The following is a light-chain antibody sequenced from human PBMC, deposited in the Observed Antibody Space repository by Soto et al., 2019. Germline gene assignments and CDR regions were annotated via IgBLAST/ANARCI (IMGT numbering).Light chain of an antibody. J-gene: IGLJ1*01. CDR1: SSNIGDNF. CDR2: DNH. Sequence: QSVLTQPHSVSGAPGKKVTISCSGSSSNIGDNFVSWYPHLPGTGPKLLIYDNHERPSGIPDRFSGSKSGTSATLGITGPQTGDEADYYCGTWDSSLSGFVFGTGTKLTV. V-gene: IGLV1-51*01. CDR3: GTWDSSLSGFV.